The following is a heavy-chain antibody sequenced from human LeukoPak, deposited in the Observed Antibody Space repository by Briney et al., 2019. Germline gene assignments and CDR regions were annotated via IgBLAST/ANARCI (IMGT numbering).Heavy chain of an antibody. CDR2: IWYDGTDT. CDR3: ARGFLDFDF. CDR1: GFTFSCVN. Sequence: PGGALRLSCVASGFTFSCVNMHWVRQAPGKGLEWVALIWYDGTDTYYADSVKGRFTISRDDSKNTVYLQMNSLRAEDTAFYYCARGFLDFDFWGHGTLVTVSS. J-gene: IGHJ4*01. V-gene: IGHV3-33*01. D-gene: IGHD3-3*01.